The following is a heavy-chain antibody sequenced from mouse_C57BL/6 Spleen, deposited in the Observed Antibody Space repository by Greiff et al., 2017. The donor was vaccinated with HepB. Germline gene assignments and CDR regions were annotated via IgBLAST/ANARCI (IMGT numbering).Heavy chain of an antibody. CDR2: ISDGGSYT. CDR1: GFTFGSYA. V-gene: IGHV5-4*01. D-gene: IGHD2-5*01. Sequence: EVQGVESGGGLVKPGGSLKLSCAASGFTFGSYAMSWVRQTPEKRLEWVATISDGGSYTYYPDNVKGRFTISRDNAKNNLYLQMSHLKSEDTAMYYCARGDYSNYGGDYWGQGTTLTVSS. CDR3: ARGDYSNYGGDY. J-gene: IGHJ2*01.